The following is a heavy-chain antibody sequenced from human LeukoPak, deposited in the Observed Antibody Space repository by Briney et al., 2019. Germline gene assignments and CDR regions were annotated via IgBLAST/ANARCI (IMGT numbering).Heavy chain of an antibody. CDR3: AREGTTGTSPVGY. D-gene: IGHD1-1*01. V-gene: IGHV3-7*01. J-gene: IGHJ4*02. Sequence: GGSLRLSCAASGFTVSSNYMSWVRQAPGKGLEWVANIKQDGSEKYYVDSVKGRFTISRDNAKNSLYLQMNSLRAEDTAVYYCAREGTTGTSPVGYWGQGTLVTVSS. CDR2: IKQDGSEK. CDR1: GFTVSSNY.